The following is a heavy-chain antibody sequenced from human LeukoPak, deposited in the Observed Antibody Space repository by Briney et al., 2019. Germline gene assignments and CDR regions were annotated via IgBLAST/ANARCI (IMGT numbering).Heavy chain of an antibody. D-gene: IGHD3-3*01. V-gene: IGHV1-18*01. Sequence: ASVKVSYKASGYTFTSYGISWVRQAPGQGLEWMGWISAYNGNTNYAQKLQGRVTMTTDTSTSTAYMELRSLRSDDTAVYYCARGGRTIFGVVTLDYWGQGTLVTVSS. CDR3: ARGGRTIFGVVTLDY. CDR1: GYTFTSYG. CDR2: ISAYNGNT. J-gene: IGHJ4*02.